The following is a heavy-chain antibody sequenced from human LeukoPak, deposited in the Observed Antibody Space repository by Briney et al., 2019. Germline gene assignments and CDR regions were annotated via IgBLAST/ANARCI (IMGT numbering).Heavy chain of an antibody. CDR1: GFIVSSNY. D-gene: IGHD2-15*01. CDR2: IYSGGST. V-gene: IGHV3-53*01. Sequence: PGGSLRLSCAASGFIVSSNYMSWVRQAPGKGLEWVSVIYSGGSTYYADSVKGRFTISRDNSKNTLYLQMNSLRAEDTAVYYCARDRYCSGGSCLSFDYWGQGTLVTVSS. J-gene: IGHJ4*02. CDR3: ARDRYCSGGSCLSFDY.